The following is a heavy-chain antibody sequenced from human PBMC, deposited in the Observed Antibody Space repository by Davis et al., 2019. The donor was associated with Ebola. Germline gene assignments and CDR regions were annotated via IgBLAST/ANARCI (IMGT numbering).Heavy chain of an antibody. D-gene: IGHD2-2*01. CDR3: ARALDIVVVPAAMTGWDY. CDR2: ISSSGSTI. V-gene: IGHV3-11*04. J-gene: IGHJ4*02. CDR1: GFTFSDYY. Sequence: GESLKISCAASGFTFSDYYMSWIRQAPGKGLEWVSYISSSGSTIYYADSVKGRFTISRDNAKNSLYLQMNSLRAEDTAVYYCARALDIVVVPAAMTGWDYWGQGTLVTVSS.